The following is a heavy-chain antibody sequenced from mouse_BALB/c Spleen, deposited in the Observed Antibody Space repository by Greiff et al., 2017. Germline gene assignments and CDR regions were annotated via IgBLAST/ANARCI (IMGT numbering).Heavy chain of an antibody. D-gene: IGHD2-1*01. CDR2: IRLKSDNYAT. CDR3: TRGNAYFDY. CDR1: GFTFSSYW. J-gene: IGHJ2*01. V-gene: IGHV6-6*02. Sequence: EVKLMESGGGLVQPGGSMKLSCVASGFTFSSYWMSWVRQSPEKGLEWVAEIRLKSDNYATHYAESVKGKFTISRDDSKSRLYLQMNSLRAEDTGIYYCTRGNAYFDYWGQGTTLTVSS.